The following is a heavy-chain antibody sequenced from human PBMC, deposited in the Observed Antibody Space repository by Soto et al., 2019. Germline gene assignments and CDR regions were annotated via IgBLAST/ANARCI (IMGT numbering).Heavy chain of an antibody. CDR2: IRSKSYGGTT. J-gene: IGHJ6*02. CDR1: GFTFGDYG. CDR3: ARSPWYSNGWGRGRYYYHGMDV. Sequence: GGSLRLSCTDSGFTFGDYGMTRVRQAPGKGLEWVGFIRSKSYGGTTEYAASVKGRLTIARDDSKSIASLQMNRLTSEDTGVYYCARSPWYSNGWGRGRYYYHGMDVRGQGTSVTTSS. V-gene: IGHV3-49*04. D-gene: IGHD6-19*01.